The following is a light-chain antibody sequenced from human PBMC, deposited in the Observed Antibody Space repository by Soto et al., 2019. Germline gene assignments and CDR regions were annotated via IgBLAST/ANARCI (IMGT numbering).Light chain of an antibody. CDR2: EVT. CDR3: CSYAGSSYV. CDR1: SIDVGTYNL. Sequence: QSVLTQPASVSGSPGQSITISCTGSSIDVGTYNLVSWYQQHPGEAPKLMIYEVTKRPSGVSYRFSGSKSGNTASLTISGLQAEDDADYYCCSYAGSSYVFGTGTKVTVL. V-gene: IGLV2-23*02. J-gene: IGLJ1*01.